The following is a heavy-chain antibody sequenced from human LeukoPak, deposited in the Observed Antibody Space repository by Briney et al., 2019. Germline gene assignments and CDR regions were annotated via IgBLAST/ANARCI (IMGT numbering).Heavy chain of an antibody. CDR3: ARGRITISTTPYALDY. D-gene: IGHD2-2*01. CDR2: INHSGST. Sequence: SETLSLTCTVSSGSISSDGYYWSWIRQPPGKGLEWIGEINHSGSTNYNPSLKSRVTISVDTSKNQFSLKLSSVTAADTAVYYCARGRITISTTPYALDYWGQGTLVTVSS. CDR1: SGSISSDGYY. J-gene: IGHJ4*02. V-gene: IGHV4-34*01.